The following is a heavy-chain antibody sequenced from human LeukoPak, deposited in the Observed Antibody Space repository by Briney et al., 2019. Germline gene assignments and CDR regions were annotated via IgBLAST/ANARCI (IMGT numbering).Heavy chain of an antibody. Sequence: SGPTLVNPTQTLTLTCTFSGFSLRTRGMCVSWIRQPPGQALAWLSRIDWVDDKYYSTSLKTRLTISKDTSKNQVVLTMTNMDPVDTATYYCARDLYDSSGYYGANWIDPWGQGTLVTVSS. CDR2: IDWVDDK. D-gene: IGHD3-22*01. J-gene: IGHJ5*02. CDR1: GFSLRTRGMC. CDR3: ARDLYDSSGYYGANWIDP. V-gene: IGHV2-70*11.